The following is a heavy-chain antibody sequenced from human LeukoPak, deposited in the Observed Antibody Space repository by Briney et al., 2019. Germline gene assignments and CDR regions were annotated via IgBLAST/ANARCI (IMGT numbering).Heavy chain of an antibody. V-gene: IGHV3-23*01. CDR2: ISISGDTT. CDR1: GFTFSSHA. CDR3: ANEIRPNDY. Sequence: GGSLRLSCGASGFTFSSHAMTWVRQAPEKGLEWVSAISISGDTTYYADAVKGRFTISRDNSKNTVYLQMNSLRAEDTAVYYCANEIRPNDYWGQGTLVTVSS. J-gene: IGHJ4*02. D-gene: IGHD4-17*01.